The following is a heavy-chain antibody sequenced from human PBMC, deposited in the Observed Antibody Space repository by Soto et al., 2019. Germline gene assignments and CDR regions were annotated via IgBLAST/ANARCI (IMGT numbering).Heavy chain of an antibody. Sequence: QVQLQESGPVLVKPSQTLSLTCTVSGGSINSGGYSWNWIRQHPGRGLEWMGYIYYTGSTYYNPTLKSRITFSIDTSRNQLSLKVNSVTAEDTAVYDCARATPSASTLCDGMDVWGQGTTVVVSS. D-gene: IGHD2-2*01. CDR1: GGSINSGGYS. CDR2: IYYTGST. J-gene: IGHJ6*02. V-gene: IGHV4-31*03. CDR3: ARATPSASTLCDGMDV.